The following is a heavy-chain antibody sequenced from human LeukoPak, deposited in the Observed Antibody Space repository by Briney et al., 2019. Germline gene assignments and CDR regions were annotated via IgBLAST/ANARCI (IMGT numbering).Heavy chain of an antibody. CDR1: GGSFSGYY. V-gene: IGHV4-34*01. J-gene: IGHJ4*02. CDR2: INHSGST. Sequence: PSETLSLTCAVYGGSFSGYYWSWIRQPPGKGLEWIGEINHSGSTNYNPSLKGRVTISVDTSKNQFSLKLSSVTAADTAVYYCARGYCSSTSCFFRPYYFDYWGQGTLVTVSS. CDR3: ARGYCSSTSCFFRPYYFDY. D-gene: IGHD2-2*01.